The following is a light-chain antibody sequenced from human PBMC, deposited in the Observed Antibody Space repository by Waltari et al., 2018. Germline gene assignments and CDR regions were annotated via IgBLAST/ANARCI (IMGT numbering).Light chain of an antibody. CDR1: SSNIGSNT. Sequence: QSVLTQPPSVSGTPGQRSTISCSGRSSNIGSNTVNCYQQLPGTAPKLLIYSNNQRPSGVPDRISGSRSGTSASLAVSGLQSEDEADYYCAVWDGSLNAYVFGAGTKVTVL. CDR3: AVWDGSLNAYV. J-gene: IGLJ1*01. V-gene: IGLV1-44*01. CDR2: SNN.